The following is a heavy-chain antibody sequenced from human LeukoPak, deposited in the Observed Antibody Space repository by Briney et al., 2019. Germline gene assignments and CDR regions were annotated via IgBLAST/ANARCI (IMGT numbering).Heavy chain of an antibody. Sequence: PSETLSLTCTVSGGSISSYYWSWIRQPAGKGLEWIGRIYTSGSTNYNPSLKSRVTMSVDTSKNQFSLKLSSVTAADTAVYYCARAHWPYYYDRSDAFDIWGQGTMVTVSS. V-gene: IGHV4-4*07. J-gene: IGHJ3*02. CDR3: ARAHWPYYYDRSDAFDI. CDR2: IYTSGST. CDR1: GGSISSYY. D-gene: IGHD3-22*01.